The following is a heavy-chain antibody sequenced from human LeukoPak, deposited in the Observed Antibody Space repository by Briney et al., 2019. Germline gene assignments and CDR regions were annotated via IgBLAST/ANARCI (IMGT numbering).Heavy chain of an antibody. D-gene: IGHD6-13*01. V-gene: IGHV3-23*01. Sequence: PGGSLRLSCAASGYTFSNYAMSSVRQAPGKGLEWVSAISGSGDSTYYADSVKGRFTISRDNSKNTLYLQMNSLRAEDTAKYHCAKAPGLYSSTWYVLAYWGQGTLVTVSS. CDR3: AKAPGLYSSTWYVLAY. J-gene: IGHJ4*02. CDR1: GYTFSNYA. CDR2: ISGSGDST.